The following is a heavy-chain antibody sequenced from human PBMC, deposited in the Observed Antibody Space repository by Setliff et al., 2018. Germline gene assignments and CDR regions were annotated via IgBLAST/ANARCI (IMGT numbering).Heavy chain of an antibody. CDR3: AREGVDTRSSTDYRYYMDV. Sequence: SVKVSCKASGGTFSSYGISWVRRAPGQGLEWMGGTIPIFGTTNYAQRFQGRVTIITDESTSTAYMELSSLTSDDTAVYYCAREGVDTRSSTDYRYYMDVWGKGTTVTVSS. D-gene: IGHD5-18*01. J-gene: IGHJ6*03. CDR2: TIPIFGTT. V-gene: IGHV1-69*05. CDR1: GGTFSSYG.